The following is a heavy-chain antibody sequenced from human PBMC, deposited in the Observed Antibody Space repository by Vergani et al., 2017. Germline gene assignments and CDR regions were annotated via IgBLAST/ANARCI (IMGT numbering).Heavy chain of an antibody. Sequence: VQLVESGGGVVRPGGSLRLSCAASGFTFSSYGMHWVRQAPGKGLEWVAVISYDGSNKYYADSVKGRFTISRDNSKNTLYLQMNSLRAEDTAVYYCAKDLHCSSTSCSRSYYYYGMDVWGQGTTVTVSS. CDR1: GFTFSSYG. D-gene: IGHD2-2*01. V-gene: IGHV3-30*18. CDR3: AKDLHCSSTSCSRSYYYYGMDV. CDR2: ISYDGSNK. J-gene: IGHJ6*02.